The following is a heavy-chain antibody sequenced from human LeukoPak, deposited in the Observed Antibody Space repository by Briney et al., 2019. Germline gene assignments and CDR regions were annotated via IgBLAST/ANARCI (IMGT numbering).Heavy chain of an antibody. CDR3: ASAYGGADMDEFDY. D-gene: IGHD3-16*01. CDR2: IYSGGST. CDR1: GFTVSSNY. Sequence: PGGSLRLSCAASGFTVSSNYMSWVRQAPGKGLEWVSVIYSGGSTYYADSVKGRFTISRDNSKNTLYLQMNSLRAEDTAVYYCASAYGGADMDEFDYWGQGTLVTVSS. V-gene: IGHV3-53*01. J-gene: IGHJ4*02.